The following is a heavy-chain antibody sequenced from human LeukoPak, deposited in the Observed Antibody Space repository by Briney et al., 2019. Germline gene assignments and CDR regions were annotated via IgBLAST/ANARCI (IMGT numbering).Heavy chain of an antibody. CDR1: GGSISGYY. V-gene: IGHV4-59*01. CDR3: ARQITLGANANDY. Sequence: SETLSLTRTVSGGSISGYYWSWIRQPPGKGLEWIGYIYYSGSTNYNPSLKSRVTISIDTSKNQFSLKMTSVTAADTAVYYCARQITLGANANDYWGQGTLVTVSS. D-gene: IGHD1-26*01. J-gene: IGHJ4*02. CDR2: IYYSGST.